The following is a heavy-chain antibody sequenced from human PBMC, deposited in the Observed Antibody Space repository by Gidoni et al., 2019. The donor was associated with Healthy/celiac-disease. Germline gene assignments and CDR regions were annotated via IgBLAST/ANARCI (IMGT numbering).Heavy chain of an antibody. Sequence: QVQLVESGGGLVKPGGSLRPSCAASGSTFSDYYMSWIRQAPGKGLVWVSYISSSGSTIYYADSVKGRFTISRDNAKNSLYLQMNSLRAEDTAVYYCARCGTIFGVVMHAFDIWGQGTMVTVSS. CDR2: ISSSGSTI. V-gene: IGHV3-11*01. CDR3: ARCGTIFGVVMHAFDI. J-gene: IGHJ3*02. D-gene: IGHD3-3*01. CDR1: GSTFSDYY.